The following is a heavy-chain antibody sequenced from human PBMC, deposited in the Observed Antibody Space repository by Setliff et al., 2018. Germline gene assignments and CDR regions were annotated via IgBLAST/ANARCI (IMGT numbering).Heavy chain of an antibody. CDR2: IIPVIDTT. CDR1: GGAFSSYA. J-gene: IGHJ3*01. CDR3: ARGRDGYTSNAFEF. D-gene: IGHD5-12*01. V-gene: IGHV1-69*11. Sequence: ASVKVSCKASGGAFSSYALSWVRQAPGQGLEWMGRIIPVIDTTDYAQNFQGRVTITADELTRTVYMELSSLRSKDTAIYYCARGRDGYTSNAFEFWGQGTMVTVS.